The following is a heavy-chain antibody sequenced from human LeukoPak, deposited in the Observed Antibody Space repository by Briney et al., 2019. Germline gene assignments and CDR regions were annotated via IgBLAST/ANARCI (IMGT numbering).Heavy chain of an antibody. CDR3: AKKGDGYNWNPWYFDY. CDR2: ISGSGGST. D-gene: IGHD5-24*01. Sequence: GGSLRLSCAASGFTFSSYAMGWVRQAPGKGLEWVSAISGSGGSTYYADSVKGRFTISRDNSKNTLYLQMNSLRAEDTAVYYCAKKGDGYNWNPWYFDYWGQGTLVTVSS. J-gene: IGHJ4*02. V-gene: IGHV3-23*01. CDR1: GFTFSSYA.